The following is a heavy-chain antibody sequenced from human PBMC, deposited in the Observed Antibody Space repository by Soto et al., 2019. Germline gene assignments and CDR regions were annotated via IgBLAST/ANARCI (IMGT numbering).Heavy chain of an antibody. Sequence: VSVKVSCKSSVFTFTSYAIHWLRQAPGQRPQWLGWINGGSGNTKYSQDFQGRVTFTRDPFATTAYLELSSLKPEDTAVYYCARVPPWGNSAGDYYIHHYDSWGQGTPVTVSS. CDR3: ARVPPWGNSAGDYYIHHYDS. D-gene: IGHD3-10*01. J-gene: IGHJ4*02. CDR1: VFTFTSYA. CDR2: INGGSGNT. V-gene: IGHV1-3*01.